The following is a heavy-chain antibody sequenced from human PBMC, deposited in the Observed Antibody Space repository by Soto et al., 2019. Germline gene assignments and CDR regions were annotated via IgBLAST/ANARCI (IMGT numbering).Heavy chain of an antibody. Sequence: ASETLSLTCTVSGGSISSGDYYWSWIRQPPGKGLEWIGYIYYSGSTYYNPSLKSRVTISVDTSKNQFSLKLSSVTAADTAVYYCARVRSSYYDSSGSLDYWGQGTLVTVSS. CDR1: GGSISSGDYY. V-gene: IGHV4-30-4*01. D-gene: IGHD3-22*01. J-gene: IGHJ4*02. CDR2: IYYSGST. CDR3: ARVRSSYYDSSGSLDY.